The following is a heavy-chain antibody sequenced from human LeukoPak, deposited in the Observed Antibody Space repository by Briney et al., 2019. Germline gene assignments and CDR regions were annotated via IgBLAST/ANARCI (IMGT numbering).Heavy chain of an antibody. V-gene: IGHV3-30*04. Sequence: PGGSLRLSCAASGFILSTFAMNWVRQAQGRGLEWVAVISHDESNKYYADSVKGRFTISRDNSKNTLYLQLNSLRGEDTAVYYCTRDTFGSFDYWGQGTLVTVSS. CDR1: GFILSTFA. CDR2: ISHDESNK. D-gene: IGHD1-26*01. J-gene: IGHJ4*02. CDR3: TRDTFGSFDY.